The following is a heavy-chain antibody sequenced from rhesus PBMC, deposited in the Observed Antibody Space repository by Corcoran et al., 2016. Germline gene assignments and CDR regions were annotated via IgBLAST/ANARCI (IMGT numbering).Heavy chain of an antibody. D-gene: IGHD1-38*01. CDR2: FGPSYSHA. CDR1: GYSFTSYW. Sequence: EVQLVQSGAEVKRPGESLKISCKTSGYSFTSYWVIWVRQMPGKALEGIGAFGPSYSHAKTSPSFQGQVTISADRSTSTASLQWSSLKASDSATYYCAKRASPTYWYFDIWGPGTPITISS. V-gene: IGHV5-2*01. J-gene: IGHJ2*01. CDR3: AKRASPTYWYFDI.